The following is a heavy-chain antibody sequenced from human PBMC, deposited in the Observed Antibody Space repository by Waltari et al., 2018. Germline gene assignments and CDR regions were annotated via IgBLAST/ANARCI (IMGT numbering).Heavy chain of an antibody. CDR3: AREPNYYDSSSYYGMDV. CDR1: GGSIRRGSYY. CDR2: IYTSGST. V-gene: IGHV4-61*09. D-gene: IGHD3-22*01. Sequence: QVQLQESGPGLVKPSQTLSLTCTVAGGSIRRGSYYWSWIRQPAGKGLEWIGYIYTSGSTNYNPSLKSRVTISVDTSKNQFSLKLSSVTAADTAVYYCAREPNYYDSSSYYGMDVWGQGTTVTVSS. J-gene: IGHJ6*02.